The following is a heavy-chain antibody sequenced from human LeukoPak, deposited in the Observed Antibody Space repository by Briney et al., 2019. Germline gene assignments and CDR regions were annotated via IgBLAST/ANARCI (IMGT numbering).Heavy chain of an antibody. J-gene: IGHJ4*02. CDR1: GYTFTSYG. D-gene: IGHD6-19*01. V-gene: IGHV1-18*01. Sequence: ASVKVSCKASGYTFTSYGISWVRQAPGQGLEWMGWISAYNGNTNYAQKLQGRVTMTTDTSTGTAYMELRSLRSDDTAVYDCARVGIAVAGTEYYFDYWGQGTLVTVSS. CDR3: ARVGIAVAGTEYYFDY. CDR2: ISAYNGNT.